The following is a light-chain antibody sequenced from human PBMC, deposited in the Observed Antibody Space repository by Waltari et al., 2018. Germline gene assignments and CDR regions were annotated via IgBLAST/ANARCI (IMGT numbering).Light chain of an antibody. CDR3: SSYTSSSTLV. CDR2: DVS. J-gene: IGLJ2*01. CDR1: SSDVGGYNY. Sequence: QSALTQPASVSGSPGQSITISCTGTSSDVGGYNYVSWYQQHTGKAPKLLIYDVSKRPSWVSNRFSGSKSGNTASLTISGLQAEDEADYYCSSYTSSSTLVFGGGTKLTVL. V-gene: IGLV2-14*01.